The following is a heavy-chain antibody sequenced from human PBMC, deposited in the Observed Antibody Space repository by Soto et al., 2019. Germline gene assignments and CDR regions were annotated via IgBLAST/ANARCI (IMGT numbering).Heavy chain of an antibody. D-gene: IGHD2-8*02. CDR2: IYYSGIT. CDR1: GGSISSSRCH. Sequence: SETLSLTCTVSGGSISSSRCHWGWIRQPPGKGLEWIGYIYYSGITDYNPSLKSRVTISVDTSKSQFSLKLSSVTAADTAVYYCARGGGVYYFDYWGQGTLVTVSS. CDR3: ARGGGVYYFDY. V-gene: IGHV4-61*05. J-gene: IGHJ4*02.